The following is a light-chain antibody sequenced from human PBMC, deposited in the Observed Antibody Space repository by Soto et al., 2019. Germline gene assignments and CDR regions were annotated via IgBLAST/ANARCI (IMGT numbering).Light chain of an antibody. CDR3: CSYAGSSGDG. CDR2: EAS. Sequence: SPLTEPAFVTGSPGQSTTISSPGTRSVVGSLDLVSWYQQPPGKAPKLLIYEASKPPSGVSDRCSGSKSGTTACLTISGLHPEDEADYYCCSYAGSSGDGFGTGTKVT. CDR1: RSVVGSLDL. J-gene: IGLJ1*01. V-gene: IGLV2-23*01.